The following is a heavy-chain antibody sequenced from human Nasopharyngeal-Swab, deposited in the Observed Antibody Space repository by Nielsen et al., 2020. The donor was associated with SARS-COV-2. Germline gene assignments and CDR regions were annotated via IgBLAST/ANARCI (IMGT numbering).Heavy chain of an antibody. D-gene: IGHD2-21*02. Sequence: ASVKVSCKASGYTFAGYYMHWVRQAPGQGLEWMGIINPSGGSTSYAQKFQGRVTMTRDTSTSTVYMELSSLRSEDTAVYYCARTEGSHCGGDCYSNWFDPWGQGTLVTVSS. J-gene: IGHJ5*02. CDR2: INPSGGST. V-gene: IGHV1-46*01. CDR3: ARTEGSHCGGDCYSNWFDP. CDR1: GYTFAGYY.